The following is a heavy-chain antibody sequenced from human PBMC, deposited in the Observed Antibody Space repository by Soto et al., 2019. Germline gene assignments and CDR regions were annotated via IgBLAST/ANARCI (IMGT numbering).Heavy chain of an antibody. J-gene: IGHJ6*03. CDR2: IYSGGST. CDR3: AAQDSAGSSYYYYYMDV. Sequence: EVQLVESGGGLVQPGGSLRLSCAASGFTVSSNYMSWVRQAPGKGLEWVSVIYSGGSTYYADSVKGRFTISRDNSKNTLYLQMNSLRAEDTAVYYCAAQDSAGSSYYYYYMDVWGKGTTVTVSS. V-gene: IGHV3-66*01. CDR1: GFTVSSNY. D-gene: IGHD3-10*01.